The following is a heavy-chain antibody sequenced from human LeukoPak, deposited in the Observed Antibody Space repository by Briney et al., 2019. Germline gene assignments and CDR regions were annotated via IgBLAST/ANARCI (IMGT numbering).Heavy chain of an antibody. CDR2: ISGSGGST. CDR1: GFTFSSYA. Sequence: GGSLRLSCAASGFTFSSYAMSWVRQASGKGLEWVSAISGSGGSTYYADSVKGRFTISRDNSKNTLYLQMNSQRAEDTAVYYCAKVFVGSGSYYDFDYWGQGTLVTVSS. J-gene: IGHJ4*02. V-gene: IGHV3-23*01. CDR3: AKVFVGSGSYYDFDY. D-gene: IGHD3-10*01.